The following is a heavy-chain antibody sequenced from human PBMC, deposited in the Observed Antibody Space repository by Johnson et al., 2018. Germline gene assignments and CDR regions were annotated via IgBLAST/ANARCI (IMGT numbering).Heavy chain of an antibody. CDR3: ARGGRMVRGSAWFRYYYYMDV. CDR1: GFTFSDHY. Sequence: VQLVQSGGGVVQPGGSLRLSCAASGFTFSDHYMDWVRQAPGKGLEWVGRTRNKANSYTTEYAASVKGRFTISRDDSKNSMYLQMNSLKTEDTAVYYCARGGRMVRGSAWFRYYYYMDVWGKGTTVTVSS. D-gene: IGHD1-26*01. V-gene: IGHV3-72*01. J-gene: IGHJ6*03. CDR2: TRNKANSYTT.